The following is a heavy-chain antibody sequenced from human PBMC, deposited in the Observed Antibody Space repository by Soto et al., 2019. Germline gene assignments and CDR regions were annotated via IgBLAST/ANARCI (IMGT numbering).Heavy chain of an antibody. J-gene: IGHJ4*02. CDR2: IDPSDSYT. CDR3: ARGGYSFRFREYWYGIDY. D-gene: IGHD5-18*01. Sequence: GESLKISCKGSGYSFTTYWTSWVRQMPGKGPEWMGRIDPSDSYTNYSPSFQGHVTISADKSISTAYLQWSSLKASDTAMYYCARGGYSFRFREYWYGIDYWGQGTLVTVSS. V-gene: IGHV5-10-1*01. CDR1: GYSFTTYW.